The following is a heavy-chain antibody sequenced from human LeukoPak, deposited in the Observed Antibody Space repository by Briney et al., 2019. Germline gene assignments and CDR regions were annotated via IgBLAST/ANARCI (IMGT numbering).Heavy chain of an antibody. CDR3: ARDDYSNSSFDY. D-gene: IGHD4-11*01. CDR2: ISYDGSNK. CDR1: GFTLSSYA. V-gene: IGHV3-30*04. Sequence: GGSLRLSCAASGFTLSSYAMHWVRQAPGKGLEWVAVISYDGSNKYYADSVKGRFTISRDNSKNTLYLQMNSLRAEDTAVYYCARDDYSNSSFDYWGQGTLVTVSS. J-gene: IGHJ4*02.